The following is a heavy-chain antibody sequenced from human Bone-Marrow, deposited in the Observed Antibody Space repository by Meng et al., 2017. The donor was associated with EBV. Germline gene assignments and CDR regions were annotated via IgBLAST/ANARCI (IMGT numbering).Heavy chain of an antibody. Sequence: QGQLKPWGARLWQPSETLSLTCAVYGGSFSGYYWSWIRQPPGKGLEWIGEINHSGSTNYSPSLKSRVTISVDTSKNQFSLKLSSVTAADTAVYYCARSAKGYFGLWGRGTLVTVSS. CDR3: ARSAKGYFGL. V-gene: IGHV4-34*01. CDR1: GGSFSGYY. CDR2: INHSGST. J-gene: IGHJ2*01.